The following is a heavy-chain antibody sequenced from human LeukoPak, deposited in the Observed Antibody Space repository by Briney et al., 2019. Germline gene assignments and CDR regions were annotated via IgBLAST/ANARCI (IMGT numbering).Heavy chain of an antibody. D-gene: IGHD3-10*01. CDR2: ISGNSDTI. CDR1: GFTFDDYA. V-gene: IGHV3-9*01. CDR3: AKGPDGSGNYYTFFDY. J-gene: IGHJ4*02. Sequence: GGSLRLSCAASGFTFDDYAMHWVQQAPGKGLEWVSGISGNSDTIGYADSVKGRFTISRDNAKNSLYLQMNSLRAEDTALYYCAKGPDGSGNYYTFFDYWGQGTLVTVSS.